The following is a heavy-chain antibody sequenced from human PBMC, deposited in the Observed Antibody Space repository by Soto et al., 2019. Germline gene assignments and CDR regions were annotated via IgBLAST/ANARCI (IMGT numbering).Heavy chain of an antibody. CDR1: GYTFSGHF. Sequence: ASVKVSCKASGYTFSGHFMHWVRQAPGQRLEWMGWINPNNIGATNYAQMFPGRVTMTRDTSINTVYMELSTLRSDDTAVYYCARRGFCNTTTCRAFDYWGQGTLVTVSS. V-gene: IGHV1-2*02. CDR2: INPNNIGAT. CDR3: ARRGFCNTTTCRAFDY. D-gene: IGHD2-15*01. J-gene: IGHJ4*02.